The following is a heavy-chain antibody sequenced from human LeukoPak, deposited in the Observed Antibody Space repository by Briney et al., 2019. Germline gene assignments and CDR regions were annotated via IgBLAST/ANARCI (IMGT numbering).Heavy chain of an antibody. CDR1: GGSISNYY. D-gene: IGHD3-10*01. J-gene: IGHJ4*02. CDR3: ARYSYNSGTYQRYFDS. Sequence: PSETLSLTCIVSGGSISNYYWSWIRQPPGEGLEWIGFIYFSGSTNYNPSLKSRVTMSVDTSKNQFSLNLRSVTAADTAVYYCARYSYNSGTYQRYFDSWGQGTLVTASS. V-gene: IGHV4-59*08. CDR2: IYFSGST.